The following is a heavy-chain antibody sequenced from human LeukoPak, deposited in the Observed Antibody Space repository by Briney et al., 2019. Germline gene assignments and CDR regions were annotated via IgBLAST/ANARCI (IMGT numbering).Heavy chain of an antibody. J-gene: IGHJ5*02. CDR1: GYTFTSYG. CDR2: ISAYNGNT. V-gene: IGHV1-18*01. Sequence: ASVKVSCKASGYTFTSYGISWVRQAPGQGLERMGWISAYNGNTNYAQKLQGRVTMTTDTSTSTAYMELRSLRSDDTAVYYCARVGPMIVVALSFDPWGQGTLVTVSS. CDR3: ARVGPMIVVALSFDP. D-gene: IGHD3-22*01.